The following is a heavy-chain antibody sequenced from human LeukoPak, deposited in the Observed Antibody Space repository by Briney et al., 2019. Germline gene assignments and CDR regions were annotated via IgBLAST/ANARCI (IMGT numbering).Heavy chain of an antibody. D-gene: IGHD1-26*01. Sequence: SETLSLTCTVSGVSISSHYWSWIRQPPGKGLEWIGYIYYSGSTNYNPSLKSRVTISVDTSKNQFSLKLSSVTAADTAVYYCARALGGGALNWGQGTLVTVSS. CDR2: IYYSGST. V-gene: IGHV4-59*11. CDR3: ARALGGGALN. J-gene: IGHJ4*02. CDR1: GVSISSHY.